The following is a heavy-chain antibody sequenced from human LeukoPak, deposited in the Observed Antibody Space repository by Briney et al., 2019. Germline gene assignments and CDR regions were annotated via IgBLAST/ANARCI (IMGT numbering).Heavy chain of an antibody. J-gene: IGHJ4*02. CDR2: INAGNGNT. Sequence: ASVKVSCKASGYTFTSYAMHWVRQAPGQRLEWMGWINAGNGNTKYSQKFQGRVTITRDTSASTAYLELSSLRSEDTAVYYCASEGSYDSSGDYYFDYWGQGTLVTVSS. V-gene: IGHV1-3*01. CDR3: ASEGSYDSSGDYYFDY. D-gene: IGHD3-22*01. CDR1: GYTFTSYA.